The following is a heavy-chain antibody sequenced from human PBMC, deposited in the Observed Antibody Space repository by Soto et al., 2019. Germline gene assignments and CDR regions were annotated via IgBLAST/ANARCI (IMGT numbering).Heavy chain of an antibody. D-gene: IGHD5-18*01. CDR3: ARRVQLWLPDYDVMDV. J-gene: IGHJ6*02. CDR1: GYDYVTYA. CDR2: ISTLNGNT. Sequence: QAQLVQSGAEVKKPGASGNVSCKASGYDYVTYAITWVRQRPGQGLEWMGWISTLNGNTNYAQNFQGRVTMTTDTSTRIDHLELRSLRSDDTAVYYWARRVQLWLPDYDVMDVWGQGTTVTVSS. V-gene: IGHV1-18*01.